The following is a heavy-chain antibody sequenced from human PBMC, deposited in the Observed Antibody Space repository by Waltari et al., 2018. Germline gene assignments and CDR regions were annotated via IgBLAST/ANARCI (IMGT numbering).Heavy chain of an antibody. D-gene: IGHD5-18*01. CDR1: GGSFSGYY. J-gene: IGHJ4*02. CDR2: INHSGST. Sequence: QVQLQQWGAGLLKPSETLSLTCAVYGGSFSGYYWSWIRQPPGKGLEWIGEINHSGSTNYNPSLKSRVTISVDTSKNQFSLKLSSVTAADTAVYYSASLVDTAMGLSYWGQGTLVTVSS. V-gene: IGHV4-34*01. CDR3: ASLVDTAMGLSY.